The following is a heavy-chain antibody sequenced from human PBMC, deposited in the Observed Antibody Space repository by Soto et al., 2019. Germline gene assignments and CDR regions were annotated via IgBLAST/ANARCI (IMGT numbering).Heavy chain of an antibody. CDR2: ISSSSSTI. Sequence: EVQLVESGGGLVQPGGSLRLSCAASGFTFSSYSMNWVRQAPGKGLEWVSYISSSSSTIYYADSVKGRFTISRDNAKNSLYLRMNSLRDEDTAVYYCARDNPQWKAVACIKGYYYYGMDVWGQGTTVTVSS. CDR3: ARDNPQWKAVACIKGYYYYGMDV. D-gene: IGHD6-19*01. CDR1: GFTFSSYS. J-gene: IGHJ6*02. V-gene: IGHV3-48*02.